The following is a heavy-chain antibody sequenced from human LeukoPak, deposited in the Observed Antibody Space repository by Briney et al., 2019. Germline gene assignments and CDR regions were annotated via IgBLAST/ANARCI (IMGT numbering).Heavy chain of an antibody. V-gene: IGHV4-34*01. J-gene: IGHJ4*02. D-gene: IGHD6-6*01. CDR3: SREQSSSSHY. CDR2: INHSGST. Sequence: SETLSLTCAVYGGSFSGYYWSWIRQPPGKGLEWIGEINHSGSTNYNPSLKSRVTISVDTSKNQFSLKLSSVTATDTAVYYCSREQSSSSHYWGQGTLVTVSS. CDR1: GGSFSGYY.